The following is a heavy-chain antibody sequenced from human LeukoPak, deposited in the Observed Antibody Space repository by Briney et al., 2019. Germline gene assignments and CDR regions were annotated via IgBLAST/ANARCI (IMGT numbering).Heavy chain of an antibody. V-gene: IGHV1-69*01. Sequence: SVKVSCKASGGTFSSYAISWVRQAPGQGLEWMGGIIPIFGTANYAQKFQGRVTITADESTSTAYMELSSLRAEDTAVYYCARALAVAGLTFDYWGQGTLVTVSS. CDR2: IIPIFGTA. D-gene: IGHD6-19*01. CDR1: GGTFSSYA. CDR3: ARALAVAGLTFDY. J-gene: IGHJ4*02.